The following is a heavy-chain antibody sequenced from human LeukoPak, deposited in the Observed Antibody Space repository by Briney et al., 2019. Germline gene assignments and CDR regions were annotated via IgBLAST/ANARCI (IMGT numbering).Heavy chain of an antibody. Sequence: GGSLRLSCAASAFTFSNYWMSGVRQSRGKGREWVANMKEDGGEIKYVDSVEGRFTISRDNAKNSLYLQMNSLRVDDTAVYYCVRDRGYSTFDYWGQGTLVTVSS. CDR2: MKEDGGEI. J-gene: IGHJ4*02. CDR1: AFTFSNYW. V-gene: IGHV3-7*01. D-gene: IGHD4-23*01. CDR3: VRDRGYSTFDY.